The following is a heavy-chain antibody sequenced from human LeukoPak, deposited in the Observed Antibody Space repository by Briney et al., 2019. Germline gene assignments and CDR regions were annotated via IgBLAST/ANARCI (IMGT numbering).Heavy chain of an antibody. J-gene: IGHJ4*02. CDR1: GASFSSGDQY. D-gene: IGHD3-9*01. V-gene: IGHV4-30-4*08. CDR3: ARLPLHFDLLTGDYRGFYFNF. Sequence: PSETLSLTCTVSGASFSSGDQYWNWIRQSPGKGLEWIGSIHPSGRLYNNPSLESRVTISIDTSKNQFSLNLNSVTAADTAVYYCARLPLHFDLLTGDYRGFYFNFWGQGALVTVSS. CDR2: IHPSGRL.